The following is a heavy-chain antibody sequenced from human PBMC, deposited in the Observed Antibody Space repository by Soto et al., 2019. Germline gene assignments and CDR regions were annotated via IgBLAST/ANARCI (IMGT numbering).Heavy chain of an antibody. CDR1: GYTFTSYG. J-gene: IGHJ6*02. D-gene: IGHD3-10*01. Sequence: ASVKVSCKASGYTFTSYGLSWVRQAPGQGLEWMGWISAYNGNTKYAQKLQGRVTMTTDTSTSTAYMELRSLRSDDTAVYYCARDLRGWFGELFGYYGMDVWGQGTTVTVSS. CDR3: ARDLRGWFGELFGYYGMDV. V-gene: IGHV1-18*01. CDR2: ISAYNGNT.